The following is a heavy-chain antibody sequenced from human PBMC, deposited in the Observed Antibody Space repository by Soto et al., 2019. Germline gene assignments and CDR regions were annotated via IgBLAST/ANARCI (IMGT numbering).Heavy chain of an antibody. J-gene: IGHJ6*02. V-gene: IGHV4-4*02. Sequence: QLQESGPGLVKPSGTLSLTCAVSSVSISSSYWWSWVRQPPGKGLEWIGEIYHTGPTNYNPSLKSRVTISVDKSKNHFSLKLSSVTAADTAVYYCARDGDGRMTTNPYYYNGMDVWGPGTTVTVSS. CDR3: ARDGDGRMTTNPYYYNGMDV. D-gene: IGHD4-4*01. CDR2: IYHTGPT. CDR1: SVSISSSYW.